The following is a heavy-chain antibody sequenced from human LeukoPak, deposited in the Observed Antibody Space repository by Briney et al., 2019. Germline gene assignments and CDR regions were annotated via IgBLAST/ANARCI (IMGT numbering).Heavy chain of an antibody. CDR3: AKDGDSTGYYSSYYNHMDV. CDR1: GFTFSSYS. J-gene: IGHJ6*03. Sequence: GGSLRLSCAASGFTFSSYSMNWVRQAPGKGLEWVSSISSSSSYIYYADSVKGRFTISRDNAKNSLYLQMNSLRAGDTAIYYCAKDGDSTGYYSSYYNHMDVWGKGTSVTISS. CDR2: ISSSSSYI. V-gene: IGHV3-21*01. D-gene: IGHD3-22*01.